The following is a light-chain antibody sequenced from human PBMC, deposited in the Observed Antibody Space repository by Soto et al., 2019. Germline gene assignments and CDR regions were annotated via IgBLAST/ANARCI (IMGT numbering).Light chain of an antibody. V-gene: IGKV3-15*01. CDR3: QQYNKWPRT. CDR2: DAS. Sequence: EIGMTQSPATLSVSPGERATLSCRASQSVDSGLAWYHQKPGQAPRLLIYDASTRATGIPARFSGSGSGTEFTLTISSLQSEDFAVYYCQQYNKWPRTFGQGTKVDIK. CDR1: QSVDSG. J-gene: IGKJ1*01.